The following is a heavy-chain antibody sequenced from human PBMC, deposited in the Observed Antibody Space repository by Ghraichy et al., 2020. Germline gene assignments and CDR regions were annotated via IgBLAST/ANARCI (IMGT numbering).Heavy chain of an antibody. CDR2: MNPNSGNT. CDR3: ARVGHLCSGGSCRYYYYYMDV. J-gene: IGHJ6*03. D-gene: IGHD2-15*01. CDR1: GYTFTSYD. Sequence: ASVKVSCKASGYTFTSYDINWVRQATGQGLEWMGWMNPNSGNTGYAQKFQGRVTMTRNTSISTAYMELSSLRSEDTAVYYCARVGHLCSGGSCRYYYYYMDVWGKGTTVTVSS. V-gene: IGHV1-8*02.